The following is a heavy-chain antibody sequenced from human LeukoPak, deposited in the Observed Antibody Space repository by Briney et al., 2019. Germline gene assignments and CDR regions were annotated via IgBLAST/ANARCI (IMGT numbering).Heavy chain of an antibody. V-gene: IGHV3-30-3*01. Sequence: GGSLRLSCVASKFIFIDSPMHWVRQPPGKGLQWVAVISPDGTSKYYADSVKGRFTISRDNSKNTLYLQMNSLRAEDTAVYYCAKEGRSWYGDYWGQGTLVTVSS. CDR2: ISPDGTSK. CDR1: KFIFIDSP. CDR3: AKEGRSWYGDY. D-gene: IGHD6-13*01. J-gene: IGHJ4*02.